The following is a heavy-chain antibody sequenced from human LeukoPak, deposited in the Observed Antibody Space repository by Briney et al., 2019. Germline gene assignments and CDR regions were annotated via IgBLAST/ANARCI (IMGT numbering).Heavy chain of an antibody. CDR2: INPGNGDT. V-gene: IGHV1-3*03. CDR1: GYSFTSQD. J-gene: IGHJ4*02. D-gene: IGHD2-2*02. Sequence: ASVKVSCKTSGYSFTSQDMHWVRQAPGQSLEWMGCINPGNGDTKYSQEFQGRVTITRDTSATTAYMELSSLRSDDMAVYYCTLYNYWGQGTLVTVSS. CDR3: TLYNY.